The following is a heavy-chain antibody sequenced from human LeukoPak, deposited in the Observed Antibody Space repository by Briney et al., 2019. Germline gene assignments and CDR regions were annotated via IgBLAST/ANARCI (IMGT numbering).Heavy chain of an antibody. CDR3: ARKSDSLMLRGGDC. CDR2: IYSGGTA. CDR1: EFSVSSNY. D-gene: IGHD3-10*01. V-gene: IGHV3-66*01. J-gene: IGHJ4*02. Sequence: GGSLRLSCAASEFSVSSNYMTWVRQAPGKGLECVSIIYSGGTAYYADSVRGRFTISRDNSKNTLYLQMDRLRVEDTAVYYCARKSDSLMLRGGDCWGQGTLVTVSS.